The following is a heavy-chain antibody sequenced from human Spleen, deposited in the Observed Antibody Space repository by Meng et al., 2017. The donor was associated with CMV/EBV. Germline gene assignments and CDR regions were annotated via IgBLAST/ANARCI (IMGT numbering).Heavy chain of an antibody. J-gene: IGHJ4*02. CDR1: GSSINSGVF. CDR3: ARVLYTWEQGTYYFDY. Sequence: SETLSLTCTVSGSSINSGVFWGWVRQPPGKGLEWIGYIYDTVSTNYSPSLESRVTMSIDTSKNQFSLKLSSVTAADTAVYYCARVLYTWEQGTYYFDYWGQGMLVTVSS. V-gene: IGHV4-61*08. D-gene: IGHD1-26*01. CDR2: IYDTVST.